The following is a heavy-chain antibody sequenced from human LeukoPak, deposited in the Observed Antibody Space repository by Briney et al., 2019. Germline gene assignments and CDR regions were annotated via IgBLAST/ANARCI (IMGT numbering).Heavy chain of an antibody. CDR1: GYSIRSDYF. CDR2: IYHGGST. D-gene: IGHD5-18*01. J-gene: IGHJ6*03. CDR3: ARVRRHSTTGYSYGYNSYYYYMDV. V-gene: IGHV4-38-2*01. Sequence: PSETLSLTCVVSGYSIRSDYFWGWIRQPPGKGLEWIGSIYHGGSTYYNPSLKSRVTISVDTTNNQFSLKLSSVTAADTAVYYCARVRRHSTTGYSYGYNSYYYYMDVWGKGTTVTVSS.